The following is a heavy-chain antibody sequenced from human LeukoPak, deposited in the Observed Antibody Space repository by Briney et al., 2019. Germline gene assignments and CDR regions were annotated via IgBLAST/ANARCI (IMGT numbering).Heavy chain of an antibody. J-gene: IGHJ2*01. CDR2: ISAYNGNT. CDR3: ARVDYPYWYFDL. D-gene: IGHD3/OR15-3a*01. Sequence: ASVKVSCKASGYTFTSYGISWVRQAPGQGLEWMGWISAYNGNTNYAQKLQGRVTTTTDTSTSTAYMELRSLRSDDTAVYYCARVDYPYWYFDLWGRGTLVTVSS. CDR1: GYTFTSYG. V-gene: IGHV1-18*01.